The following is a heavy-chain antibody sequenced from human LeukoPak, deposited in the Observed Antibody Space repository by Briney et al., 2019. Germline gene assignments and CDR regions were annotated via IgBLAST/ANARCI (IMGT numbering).Heavy chain of an antibody. J-gene: IGHJ6*02. CDR2: ISSSSYI. CDR1: GFTFSSYS. V-gene: IGHV3-21*01. D-gene: IGHD6-19*01. Sequence: GGSLRLSCAASGFTFSSYSMNWVRQAPGKGLEWVSSISSSSYIYYADSVKGRFIISRDNAKNSLYLQMNSLRAEDTAVYYCAREGGRQWLVQDGMDVWGQGTTVTVSS. CDR3: AREGGRQWLVQDGMDV.